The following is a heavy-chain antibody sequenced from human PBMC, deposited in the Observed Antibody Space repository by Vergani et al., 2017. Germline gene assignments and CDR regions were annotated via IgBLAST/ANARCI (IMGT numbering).Heavy chain of an antibody. CDR2: ISYDGSNK. CDR1: GFTFSSYA. J-gene: IGHJ4*02. Sequence: QVQLVESGGGVVQPGRSLRLSCAASGFTFSSYAMHWVRQAPGKGLEWVEVISYDGSNKYYADSVKGRFTISSDNSKDTLYLQMNSLRAEDTAVYYCASELSIGDWGQGMLVTVAS. CDR3: ASELSIGD. V-gene: IGHV3-30*04. D-gene: IGHD2/OR15-2a*01.